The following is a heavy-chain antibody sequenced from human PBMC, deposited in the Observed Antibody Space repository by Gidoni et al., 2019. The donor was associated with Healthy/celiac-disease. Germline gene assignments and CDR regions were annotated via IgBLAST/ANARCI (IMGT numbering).Heavy chain of an antibody. V-gene: IGHV4-59*01. Sequence: QVQLQESGPGLVKPSETLSLTCTVSGGSISSYYWSWIRQPPGKGLEWIGYIYYSGSTNYNPSLKIRVTISVDTSKNQFSLKLSSVTAADTAVYYCARDYYYGSGSYSNYYYYGMDVWGQGTTVTVSS. D-gene: IGHD3-10*01. CDR3: ARDYYYGSGSYSNYYYYGMDV. CDR1: GGSISSYY. J-gene: IGHJ6*02. CDR2: IYYSGST.